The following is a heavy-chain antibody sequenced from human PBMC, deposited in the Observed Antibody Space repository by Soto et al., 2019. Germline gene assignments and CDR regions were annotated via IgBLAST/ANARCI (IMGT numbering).Heavy chain of an antibody. D-gene: IGHD2-2*01. CDR3: ASVSKYCSSSSCYDFDN. J-gene: IGHJ4*02. V-gene: IGHV3-23*01. CDR2: ITGSGGNT. CDR1: GFTFSSYA. Sequence: GGSLRLSCAASGFTFSSYAMSWVRQAPGKGLEWVSSITGSGGNTYYADSVKGRFTISRDNSRNTLYLQMNSLRAEDTAVYYCASVSKYCSSSSCYDFDNWGQGTLVTVSS.